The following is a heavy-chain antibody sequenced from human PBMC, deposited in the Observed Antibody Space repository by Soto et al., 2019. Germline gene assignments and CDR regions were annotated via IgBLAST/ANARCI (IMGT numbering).Heavy chain of an antibody. D-gene: IGHD3-3*01. V-gene: IGHV2-5*02. CDR1: GFSLSTNGVG. Sequence: QVTLKETGPTLVKPTQTLTLTCTFSGFSLSTNGVGVAWIRQSPGEALEWLALIYWDDDRKYTPSLKNRLNITTEPSTIQLVVTNTEMDLVDTTTYICVVRFLSGVWGSWGPGIVVSISS. CDR2: IYWDDDR. J-gene: IGHJ5*01. CDR3: VVRFLSGVWGS.